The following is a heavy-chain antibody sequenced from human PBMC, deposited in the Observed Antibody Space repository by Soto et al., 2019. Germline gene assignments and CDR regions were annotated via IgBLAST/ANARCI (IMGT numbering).Heavy chain of an antibody. Sequence: GGSLRLSCAASGFTFSSYSMNWVRQAPGKGLEWVSSISSSSSYIYYADSLEGRFTISIDNAKNSLYLQMNSLRAEDTAVYYCARKPGIAVADHDYWGQGTLVTVSS. V-gene: IGHV3-21*01. D-gene: IGHD6-19*01. CDR1: GFTFSSYS. J-gene: IGHJ4*02. CDR3: ARKPGIAVADHDY. CDR2: ISSSSSYI.